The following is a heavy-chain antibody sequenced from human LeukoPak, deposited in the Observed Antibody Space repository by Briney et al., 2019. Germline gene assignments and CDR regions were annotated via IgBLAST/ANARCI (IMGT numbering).Heavy chain of an antibody. J-gene: IGHJ4*02. V-gene: IGHV3-23*01. CDR2: ISGNDGRT. CDR1: GFTFSNYG. Sequence: GGTLRLSCAASGFTFSNYGMSWVRQAPGKGLEWVSAISGNDGRTYYADSVKGRFTISRDNSKNTLSLQMNSLRAEDTAVYYCAKENFMSSVTSFDYWGQGTLVTVSS. CDR3: AKENFMSSVTSFDY. D-gene: IGHD4-11*01.